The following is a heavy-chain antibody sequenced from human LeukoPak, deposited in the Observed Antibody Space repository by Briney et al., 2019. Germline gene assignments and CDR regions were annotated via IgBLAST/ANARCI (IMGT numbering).Heavy chain of an antibody. D-gene: IGHD2-15*01. J-gene: IGHJ4*02. CDR2: ISGSGTST. Sequence: PVGSLRLSCAAPGFTFSSYGMNAVRQAPGKGLGWVSSISGSGTSTYYADSVQGRFTISRDNSKNTVFLQMNRLRGEDTALYYCTKDMNGGSCYKYWGQGTLVTVSS. CDR1: GFTFSSYG. CDR3: TKDMNGGSCYKY. V-gene: IGHV3-23*01.